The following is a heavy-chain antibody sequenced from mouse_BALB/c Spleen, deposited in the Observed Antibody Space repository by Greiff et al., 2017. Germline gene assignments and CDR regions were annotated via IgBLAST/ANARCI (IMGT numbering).Heavy chain of an antibody. J-gene: IGHJ2*01. CDR2: ISYDGSN. CDR3: ARGLYGNFDY. CDR1: GYSITSGYY. D-gene: IGHD2-1*01. V-gene: IGHV3-6*02. Sequence: ESGPGLVKPSQSLSLTCSVTGYSITSGYYWNWIRQFPGNKLEWMGYISYDGSNNYNPSLKNRISITRDTSKNQFFLKLNSVTTEDTATYYCARGLYGNFDYWGQGTTLTVSS.